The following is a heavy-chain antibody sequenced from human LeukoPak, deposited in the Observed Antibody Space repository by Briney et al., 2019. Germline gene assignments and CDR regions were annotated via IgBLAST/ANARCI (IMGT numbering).Heavy chain of an antibody. CDR1: GFSFSDYS. CDR2: SISSTTYT. CDR3: ARVDSSGWYHNDY. J-gene: IGHJ4*02. Sequence: GGSLRLSCAASGFSFSDYSMNWVRRAPGKGLEWVSSSISSTTYTYYADSVRGRFTISRDNAESSLYLQMNSLRPEDTAVYYCARVDSSGWYHNDYWGQGTLVTVSS. V-gene: IGHV3-21*01. D-gene: IGHD6-19*01.